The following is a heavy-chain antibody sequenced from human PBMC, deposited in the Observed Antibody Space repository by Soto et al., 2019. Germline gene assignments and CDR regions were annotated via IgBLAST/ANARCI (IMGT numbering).Heavy chain of an antibody. CDR1: GYSFTSYW. Sequence: GESLKISCKGSGYSFTSYWIGWVRQMPGKGLEWIGIIYPGDSDTRYSPSFQGQVTISADKSISTAYLQWSSLKASDTAMYYCARPNGSGSYYNYYYGMDVWGQGTTVTVSS. D-gene: IGHD3-10*01. V-gene: IGHV5-51*01. J-gene: IGHJ6*02. CDR2: IYPGDSDT. CDR3: ARPNGSGSYYNYYYGMDV.